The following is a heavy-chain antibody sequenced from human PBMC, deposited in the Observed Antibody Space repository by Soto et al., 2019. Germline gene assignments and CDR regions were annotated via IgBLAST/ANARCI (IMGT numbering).Heavy chain of an antibody. CDR1: GFTVSSNY. CDR2: IYSGGST. Sequence: EVQLVETGGGLIQPGGSLRLSCAASGFTVSSNYMSWVRQAPGKGLEWVPVIYSGGSTYYADSVKGRFTISRDNSKNTLYLQMNSLRAEDTAVYYCARHQIHRDYYYYGMDVWGQGTTVTVSS. V-gene: IGHV3-53*02. CDR3: ARHQIHRDYYYYGMDV. J-gene: IGHJ6*02.